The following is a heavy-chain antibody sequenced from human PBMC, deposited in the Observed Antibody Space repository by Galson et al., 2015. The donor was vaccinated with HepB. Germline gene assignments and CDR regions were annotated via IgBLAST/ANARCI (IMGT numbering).Heavy chain of an antibody. J-gene: IGHJ4*02. CDR2: ITGAGEGT. V-gene: IGHV3-23*01. CDR1: GFTFSTYA. Sequence: SLRLSCAASGFTFSTYATYWVRQAPGKGLEWVSAITGAGEGTYYAGSVKGRFTISRDNSKNTLYLQMNSLRAEDTAIYYCAKERQHLEPYFFDSWGQGTLVTVSS. CDR3: AKERQHLEPYFFDS. D-gene: IGHD5-24*01.